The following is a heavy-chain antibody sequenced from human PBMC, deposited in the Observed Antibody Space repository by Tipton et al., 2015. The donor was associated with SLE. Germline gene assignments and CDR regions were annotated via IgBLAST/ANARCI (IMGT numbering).Heavy chain of an antibody. CDR2: INHSGST. J-gene: IGHJ6*03. D-gene: IGHD6-6*01. CDR1: GGSFSGYY. V-gene: IGHV4-34*01. Sequence: TLSLTCAVYGGSFSGYYWSWIRQPPGKGLEWIGEINHSGSTNYNPSLKSRVTISVDTSKNQFSLKLSSVTAADTAMYYCARNAGSYSSSMGYYHYYFMDVWGKGTTVTVSS. CDR3: ARNAGSYSSSMGYYHYYFMDV.